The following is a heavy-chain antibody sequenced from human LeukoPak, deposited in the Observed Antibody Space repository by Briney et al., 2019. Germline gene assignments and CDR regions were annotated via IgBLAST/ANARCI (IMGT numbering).Heavy chain of an antibody. CDR1: GFTFSSYA. J-gene: IGHJ4*02. CDR3: AKTSDSYGSGSYDY. Sequence: GGSLRLSCAASGFTFSSYAMTWARQAPGKGLDWVSASSGSGGSTYYADSVKGRFTISRDNSKNTLYLQMNSLRAEDTAVYYCAKTSDSYGSGSYDYWGQGTLVTVSS. D-gene: IGHD3-10*01. V-gene: IGHV3-23*01. CDR2: SSGSGGST.